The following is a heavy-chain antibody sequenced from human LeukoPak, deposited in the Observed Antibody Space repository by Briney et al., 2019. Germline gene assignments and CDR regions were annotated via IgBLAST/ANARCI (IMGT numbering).Heavy chain of an antibody. CDR1: GYTFTDYY. CDR2: INPSSGGT. Sequence: ASVKVSCKASGYTFTDYYMHWVRQAPGQGLEWMGWINPSSGGTNYAQKFQDRVIMTRDTSIRTAYMELGSLRSDDTAVYYCARVNRALDSWGQGTLVTVSS. J-gene: IGHJ4*02. V-gene: IGHV1-2*02. CDR3: ARVNRALDS.